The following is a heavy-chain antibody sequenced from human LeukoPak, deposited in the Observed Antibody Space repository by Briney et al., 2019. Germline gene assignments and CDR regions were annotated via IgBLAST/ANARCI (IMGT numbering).Heavy chain of an antibody. CDR2: ISSTGNTI. CDR3: ARDSSGNFIPDYFDY. J-gene: IGHJ4*02. D-gene: IGHD3-10*01. Sequence: GGSLRLSCATSGFTFSSFEMNWVRQAPAKGLEWVSYISSTGNTIYYADSVKGRFTISRDNAKSSLYLRMNSLRAEDTAVYYCARDSSGNFIPDYFDYWGQGTLVTVSS. CDR1: GFTFSSFE. V-gene: IGHV3-48*03.